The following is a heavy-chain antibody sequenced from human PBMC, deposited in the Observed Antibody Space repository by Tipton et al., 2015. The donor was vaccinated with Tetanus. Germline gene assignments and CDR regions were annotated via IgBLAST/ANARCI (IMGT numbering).Heavy chain of an antibody. CDR1: GYTFTHYG. Sequence: QVQLVQSGAEVKKPGASVKVSCKASGYTFTHYGVNWVRQVTGQELEWMGWNSPFNANVNYAEKFQGRLTMTTDRSTATVYMDLRGRRSDDTAVYYCARGRGLGPHEYFEHWGQGNLVTVSS. CDR3: ARGRGLGPHEYFEH. V-gene: IGHV1-18*01. D-gene: IGHD3/OR15-3a*01. CDR2: NSPFNANV. J-gene: IGHJ5*02.